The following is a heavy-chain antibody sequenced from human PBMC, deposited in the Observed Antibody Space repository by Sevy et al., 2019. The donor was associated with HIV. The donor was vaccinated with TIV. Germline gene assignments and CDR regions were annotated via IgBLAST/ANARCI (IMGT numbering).Heavy chain of an antibody. Sequence: ASVKVSCKASGGTFSSYAISWVRQAPGQGLEWMGGIIPIFGTANYAQKFQGRVTITADESTSTAYMELSSLRSEDTAVYYCARDQVAVAGTGRFDPWGQGTLVTVSS. CDR1: GGTFSSYA. CDR3: ARDQVAVAGTGRFDP. J-gene: IGHJ5*02. CDR2: IIPIFGTA. D-gene: IGHD6-19*01. V-gene: IGHV1-69*13.